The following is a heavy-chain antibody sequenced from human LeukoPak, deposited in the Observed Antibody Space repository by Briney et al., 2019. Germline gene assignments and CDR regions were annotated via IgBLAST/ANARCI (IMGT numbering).Heavy chain of an antibody. J-gene: IGHJ3*02. CDR2: ISSSSSTI. CDR1: GFTFSSYE. V-gene: IGHV3-48*01. D-gene: IGHD3-22*01. CDR3: ARTAVTYYYDSGKAFDI. Sequence: GGSLRLSCAASGFTFSSYEMNWVRQAPGKGLEWVSYISSSSSTIYYADSVKGRFTISRDNAKNSLYLQMNSLRAEDTAVYYCARTAVTYYYDSGKAFDIWGQGTMVTVSS.